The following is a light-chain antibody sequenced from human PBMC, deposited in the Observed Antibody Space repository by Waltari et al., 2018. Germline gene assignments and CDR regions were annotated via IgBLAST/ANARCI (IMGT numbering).Light chain of an antibody. Sequence: EIVLTQSPAHLSVSQGERVTLSCRASQSLYINLAWYQQKPGQAPRLLIYRASTRATGVPPRFSGSGSGTQFTLTISSLQSEDSGVYYCQQDNEWPPITFGQGTRLEIQ. J-gene: IGKJ5*01. CDR1: QSLYIN. CDR3: QQDNEWPPIT. V-gene: IGKV3-15*01. CDR2: RAS.